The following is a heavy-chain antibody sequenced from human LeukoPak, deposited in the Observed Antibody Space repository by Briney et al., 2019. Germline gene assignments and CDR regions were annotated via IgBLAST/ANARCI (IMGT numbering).Heavy chain of an antibody. J-gene: IGHJ4*02. V-gene: IGHV3-53*01. Sequence: PGGSLRLSCAASGFPLSSNYMSWVPQAPGKGLEWVSLIYSGGTTYYAESVKGRFTIARDNSKNTLYLQMNSLRAEDTAVYYCARLRGWFDYWGQGTLVTVSS. CDR2: IYSGGTT. D-gene: IGHD6-19*01. CDR3: ARLRGWFDY. CDR1: GFPLSSNY.